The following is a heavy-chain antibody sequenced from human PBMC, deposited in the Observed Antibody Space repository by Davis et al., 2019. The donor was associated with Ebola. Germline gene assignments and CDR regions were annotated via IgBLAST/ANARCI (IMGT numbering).Heavy chain of an antibody. J-gene: IGHJ6*02. CDR1: GYSFTSYW. D-gene: IGHD3-3*01. V-gene: IGHV5-51*01. CDR2: IYPGDSDT. CDR3: ARHRLLNYDFWSGYPLDYYGMDV. Sequence: ESLTLSFKCSGYSFTSYWIGWVRQMPGKGLEWMGIIYPGDSDTRYSPSFQGQVTISADKSISTAYLQWSSLKASDTAMYYCARHRLLNYDFWSGYPLDYYGMDVWGQGTTVTVSS.